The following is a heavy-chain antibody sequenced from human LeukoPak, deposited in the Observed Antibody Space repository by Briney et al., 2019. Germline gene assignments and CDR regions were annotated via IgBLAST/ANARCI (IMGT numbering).Heavy chain of an antibody. Sequence: ASVKVSCKASGYTFSNFGIGWVRQAPGQGLEWMTWINTYNGNTNYAQKLQGRVTMTTDTSTSTAYMELRSLRSDDTAVYYCAGPSGYFDYWGQGTLVTVSS. D-gene: IGHD6-25*01. CDR3: AGPSGYFDY. J-gene: IGHJ4*02. CDR2: INTYNGNT. CDR1: GYTFSNFG. V-gene: IGHV1-18*01.